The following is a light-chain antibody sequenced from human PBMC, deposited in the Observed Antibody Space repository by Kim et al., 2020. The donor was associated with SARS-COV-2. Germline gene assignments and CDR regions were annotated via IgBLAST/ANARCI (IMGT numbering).Light chain of an antibody. Sequence: LCPRRGATHPFRAGQWVGSILAWYQPKPGQAPRLLIYYASFRATDIPDRFSGSGSGTDFTLTISSLEPEDFAVYYCQQRGNGPPWTFGQETKLEI. CDR3: QQRGNGPPWT. CDR2: YAS. J-gene: IGKJ1*01. CDR1: QWVGSI. V-gene: IGKV3-11*01.